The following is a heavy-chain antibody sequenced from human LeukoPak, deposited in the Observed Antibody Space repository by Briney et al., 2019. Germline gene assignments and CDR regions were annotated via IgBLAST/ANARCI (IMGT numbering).Heavy chain of an antibody. CDR3: ARQHYDFWTLPSAFDI. V-gene: IGHV4-4*02. J-gene: IGHJ3*02. D-gene: IGHD3-3*01. CDR2: INHSGST. CDR1: GGSISSSNW. Sequence: SETLSLTCAVSGGSISSSNWWSWVRQPPGKGLEWIGEINHSGSTNYNPSLKSRVTISVDTSKNQFSLKLSSVTAADTAVYYCARQHYDFWTLPSAFDIWGQGTMVTVSS.